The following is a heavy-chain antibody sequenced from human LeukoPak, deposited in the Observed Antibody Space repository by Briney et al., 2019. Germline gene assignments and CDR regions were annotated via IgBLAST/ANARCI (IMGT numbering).Heavy chain of an antibody. J-gene: IGHJ4*02. D-gene: IGHD2-2*01. CDR3: ARDCSSTRCQGPVFDN. Sequence: GASVKVSCKASGYTFTSNYMHWVRQAPGQGLEWMGIIHPSGGNTNYAQKFQGRVAMTRDTSTSTVCMELSSLRSEDTAIYYCARDCSSTRCQGPVFDNWGQGTLVTVSS. V-gene: IGHV1-46*01. CDR2: IHPSGGNT. CDR1: GYTFTSNY.